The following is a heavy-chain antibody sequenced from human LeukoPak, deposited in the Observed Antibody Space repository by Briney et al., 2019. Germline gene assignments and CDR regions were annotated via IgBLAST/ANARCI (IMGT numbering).Heavy chain of an antibody. CDR1: GFTFSSYS. J-gene: IGHJ4*02. Sequence: GGSLRLSCAASGFTFSSYSMNWVRQAPGKGLEWVASISSSSSYVYYAYSLQGPFTISRDNAKNSLFLQTNRLRAEDTAVYYCARGPPRTYYDFSSGYLRCDYWGQGTLVTVSS. D-gene: IGHD3-3*01. V-gene: IGHV3-21*01. CDR2: ISSSSSYV. CDR3: ARGPPRTYYDFSSGYLRCDY.